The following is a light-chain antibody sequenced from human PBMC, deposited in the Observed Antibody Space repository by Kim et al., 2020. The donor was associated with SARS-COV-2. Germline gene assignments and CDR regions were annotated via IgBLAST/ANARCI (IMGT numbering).Light chain of an antibody. CDR3: AAWDDSLSGWV. Sequence: RVTITGSGSSPNIGDNYVYWYQRLPGTAPKLLIYRNKQWPSGVPDRFSGSKSGTSASLAISGLRPEDEADYYCAAWDDSLSGWVFGGGTQLTVL. CDR1: SPNIGDNY. J-gene: IGLJ3*02. V-gene: IGLV1-47*01. CDR2: RNK.